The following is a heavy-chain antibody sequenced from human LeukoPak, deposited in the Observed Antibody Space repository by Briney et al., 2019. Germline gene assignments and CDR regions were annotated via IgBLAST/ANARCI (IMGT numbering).Heavy chain of an antibody. D-gene: IGHD2-21*02. Sequence: GGSLRLSCAASGFTFSSYGMSWVRQAPGKGLEWVSAISGSGGSTYYADSVKGRFTISRDNSKNTLYLQMNSLRAEDTAVYYCARVAYCGGDCYSGAFDIWGQGTMVTVSS. J-gene: IGHJ3*02. V-gene: IGHV3-23*01. CDR1: GFTFSSYG. CDR2: ISGSGGST. CDR3: ARVAYCGGDCYSGAFDI.